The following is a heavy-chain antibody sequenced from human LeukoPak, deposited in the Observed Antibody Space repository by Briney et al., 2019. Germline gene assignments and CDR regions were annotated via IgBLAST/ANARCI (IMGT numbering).Heavy chain of an antibody. CDR1: VGSISSYY. CDR2: IYYSGST. J-gene: IGHJ4*02. V-gene: IGHV4-59*01. D-gene: IGHD1-26*01. Sequence: PSETLSLTCTVSVGSISSYYWSWIREPPGKGLEWIGYIYYSGSTNYNAYLKSRVSISVETSKNQFSLKLSSVTAADTAVYYCANSRCYYDFDYWGQGTLVTVSP. CDR3: ANSRCYYDFDY.